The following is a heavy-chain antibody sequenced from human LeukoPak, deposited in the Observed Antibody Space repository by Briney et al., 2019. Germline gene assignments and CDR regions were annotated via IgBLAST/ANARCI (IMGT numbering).Heavy chain of an antibody. CDR2: INHSGST. CDR3: ASHEPSDAFDI. Sequence: SETLSLTCAVYGGSFSGYYWSWIRQPPGKGLEWIGEINHSGSTNYNPSLKSRVTISVDTSKNQFSLKLSSVTAADTAVYYCASHEPSDAFDIWGQGTMVTVSS. CDR1: GGSFSGYY. V-gene: IGHV4-34*01. J-gene: IGHJ3*02. D-gene: IGHD1-14*01.